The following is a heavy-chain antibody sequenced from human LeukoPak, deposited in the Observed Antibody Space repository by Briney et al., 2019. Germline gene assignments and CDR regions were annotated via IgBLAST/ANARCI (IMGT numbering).Heavy chain of an antibody. D-gene: IGHD3-22*01. J-gene: IGHJ5*02. CDR1: GGSISSYY. CDR2: IYTSWST. Sequence: PSETLSLTCTVSGGSISSYYWSWIRKPAGKGLEWIGRIYTSWSTNYNPSLKSRVTMSVDTSKNQFSLKLSSVTAADTAVYYCARDLGYYDSSGYYPWGQGTLVTVSS. V-gene: IGHV4-4*07. CDR3: ARDLGYYDSSGYYP.